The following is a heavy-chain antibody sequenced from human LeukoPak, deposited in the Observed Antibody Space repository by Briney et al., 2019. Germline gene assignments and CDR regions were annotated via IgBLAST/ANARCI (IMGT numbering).Heavy chain of an antibody. J-gene: IGHJ4*02. CDR2: IKQDGSEK. CDR1: GFTFSSYW. CDR3: ARHGYSGYGGFDY. Sequence: GGSLRLSCAASGFTFSSYWMSWVRQAPGKGLEWVANIKQDGSEKHYVDSVKGRFTISRDNAKNSLYLQMNSLRAEGTAVYYCARHGYSGYGGFDYWGQGTLVTVSS. D-gene: IGHD5-12*01. V-gene: IGHV3-7*01.